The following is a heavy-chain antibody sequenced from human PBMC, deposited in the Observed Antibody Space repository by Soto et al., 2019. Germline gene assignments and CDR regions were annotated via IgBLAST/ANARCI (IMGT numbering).Heavy chain of an antibody. J-gene: IGHJ4*02. V-gene: IGHV1-46*01. CDR2: VNPSGGHT. D-gene: IGHD2-21*02. Sequence: QVQLVQSGAEVKKPGASVKVSCKASGDTFTDYYIHWVRQAPGQGLEWMGTVNPSGGHTTYAQHFLGRMTMTRDTSTSKLYMELTSLTSEDKAVYYCARGGHVVVVTAALDYWGQGTLVTVSS. CDR1: GDTFTDYY. CDR3: ARGGHVVVVTAALDY.